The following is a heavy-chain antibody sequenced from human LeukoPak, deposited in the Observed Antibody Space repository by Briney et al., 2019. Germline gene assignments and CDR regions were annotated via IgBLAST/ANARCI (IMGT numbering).Heavy chain of an antibody. D-gene: IGHD3/OR15-3a*01. CDR2: ISGSGGST. J-gene: IGHJ3*02. CDR1: GFTFSSYA. Sequence: GGSLRLSCAASGFTFSSYAMSWVRQAPGKGLEWVSAISGSGGSTYYADSVKGRFTISRDNPKNTVYLQMNSLRTEDTAVYFCAREGSGLVIHAFDIWGQGTMVTVSS. CDR3: AREGSGLVIHAFDI. V-gene: IGHV3-23*01.